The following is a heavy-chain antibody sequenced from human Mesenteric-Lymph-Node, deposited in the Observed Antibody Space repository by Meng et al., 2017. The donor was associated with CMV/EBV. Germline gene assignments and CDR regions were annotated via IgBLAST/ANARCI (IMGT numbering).Heavy chain of an antibody. CDR2: IGSSSSII. D-gene: IGHD6-6*01. V-gene: IGHV3-48*04. Sequence: GESLKISCTASGFTFSSYSMNWVRQAPGKGLEWVSYIGSSSSIIYYADSVKGRFTSSRDNAKDTLYLQMNSLRAEDTAVYYCARTLKYSSSSYFDYWGQGTLVTVSS. CDR1: GFTFSSYS. J-gene: IGHJ4*02. CDR3: ARTLKYSSSSYFDY.